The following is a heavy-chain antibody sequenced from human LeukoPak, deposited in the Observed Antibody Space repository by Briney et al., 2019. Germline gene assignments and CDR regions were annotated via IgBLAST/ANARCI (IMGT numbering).Heavy chain of an antibody. Sequence: GRSLRLSCAASGFTFSSYGMHWARRAPGKGLEWVAVIWDDGSSKYYGDSVKGRFTISRDNSKNTLYLQMNSLRAEDTAVYYCAKPTRGSGSFLIDFWGQGTLVTVSS. CDR2: IWDDGSSK. CDR3: AKPTRGSGSFLIDF. CDR1: GFTFSSYG. V-gene: IGHV3-33*06. J-gene: IGHJ4*02. D-gene: IGHD1-26*01.